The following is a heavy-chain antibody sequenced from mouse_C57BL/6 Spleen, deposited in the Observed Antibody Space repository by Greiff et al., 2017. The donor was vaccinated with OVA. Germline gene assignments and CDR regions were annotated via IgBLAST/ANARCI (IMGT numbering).Heavy chain of an antibody. CDR3: ARSERYYAMDY. Sequence: QVHVKQPGTELVKPGASVKLSCKASGYTFTSYWMHWVKQRPGQGLEWIGNINPSNGGTNYNEKFKSKATLTVDKSSSTAYMQLSSLTSEDSAVYYCARSERYYAMDYWGQGTSVTVSS. J-gene: IGHJ4*01. CDR2: INPSNGGT. V-gene: IGHV1-53*01. CDR1: GYTFTSYW.